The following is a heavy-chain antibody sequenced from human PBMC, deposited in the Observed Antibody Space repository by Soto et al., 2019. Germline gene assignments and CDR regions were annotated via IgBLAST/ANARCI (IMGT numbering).Heavy chain of an antibody. J-gene: IGHJ5*02. CDR2: IYPGDSDT. Sequence: GESLKISCKGSGYSFTSYWIGWVRQMPGKGLEWMGIIYPGDSDTRYSPSFQGQVTISADKSISTAYLQWSSLKASDTAMYYCARQAGYCSSTSCSGGWFDPWGQGTLVTVSS. CDR3: ARQAGYCSSTSCSGGWFDP. D-gene: IGHD2-2*01. CDR1: GYSFTSYW. V-gene: IGHV5-51*01.